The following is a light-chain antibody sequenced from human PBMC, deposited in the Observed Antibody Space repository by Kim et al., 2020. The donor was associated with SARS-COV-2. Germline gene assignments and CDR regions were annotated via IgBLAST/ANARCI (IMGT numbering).Light chain of an antibody. Sequence: AWGQKVRITCQGDSLRNYFASWYQQRPGQAPILVIYGKNSRPSGIPDRFSGSSSGSTASLTITGAQAEDEADYYCNSRDSNGNHLVFGGGTQLTVL. CDR3: NSRDSNGNHLV. CDR1: SLRNYF. J-gene: IGLJ2*01. V-gene: IGLV3-19*01. CDR2: GKN.